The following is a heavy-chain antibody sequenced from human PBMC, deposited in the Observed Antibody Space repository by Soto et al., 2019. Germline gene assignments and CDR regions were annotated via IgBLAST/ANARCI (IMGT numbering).Heavy chain of an antibody. CDR2: IYYSGST. CDR1: GGSISTGVYY. Sequence: QVQLQESGPGLVKPSQTLSLTCTVSGGSISTGVYYCPWIRQHPGKGLEWLGYIYYSGSTYYNPCLKSRVTIAVDTSKNQFYLKLSSVTAADTAVYYCARGLSVTIFDNWGQGTLVTVSS. CDR3: ARGLSVTIFDN. V-gene: IGHV4-31*03. J-gene: IGHJ4*02. D-gene: IGHD4-17*01.